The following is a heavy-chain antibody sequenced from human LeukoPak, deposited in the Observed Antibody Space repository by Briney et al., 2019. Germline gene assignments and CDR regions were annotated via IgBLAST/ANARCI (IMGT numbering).Heavy chain of an antibody. CDR2: IYPGDSDT. CDR3: ARRVVPGSDYDAFDI. V-gene: IGHV5-51*01. D-gene: IGHD3-10*01. Sequence: GESLKISCKGSGSSFTSYWIGGVRPMPGKGPEWMGIIYPGDSDTRYSPSFQGQVTISADKSISTAYLQWSSLKASDTAMYYCARRVVPGSDYDAFDIWGQGTMVTVSS. CDR1: GSSFTSYW. J-gene: IGHJ3*02.